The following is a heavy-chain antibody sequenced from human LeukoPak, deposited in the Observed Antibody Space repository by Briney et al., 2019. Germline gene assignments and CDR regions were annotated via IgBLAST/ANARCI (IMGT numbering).Heavy chain of an antibody. D-gene: IGHD6-13*01. J-gene: IGHJ5*02. Sequence: PGGSLRLSCAASGFTFSSYYMSWVRQAPGKGLEWVANIKPDGSDKYHVDSVRGRFTVSRDNAKNSLYLQMNSLRAEDTAVYYCVRDRIAAATPPGPWGQGTLVTVSS. CDR3: VRDRIAAATPPGP. V-gene: IGHV3-7*01. CDR1: GFTFSSYY. CDR2: IKPDGSDK.